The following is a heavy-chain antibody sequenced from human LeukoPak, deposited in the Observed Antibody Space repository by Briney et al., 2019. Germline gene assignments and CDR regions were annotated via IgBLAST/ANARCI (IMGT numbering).Heavy chain of an antibody. CDR1: GFTFSSYW. V-gene: IGHV3-7*03. CDR2: IKQDGSEK. J-gene: IGHJ5*02. Sequence: PGGSLRLSCAASGFTFSSYWMSWVRQAPGKGLEWVANIKQDGSEKYYVDSVKGRFTISRDNSKNVLYLQMNSLRAEDTAIYYCAKDSWFDPWGQGTLVTVSS. CDR3: AKDSWFDP.